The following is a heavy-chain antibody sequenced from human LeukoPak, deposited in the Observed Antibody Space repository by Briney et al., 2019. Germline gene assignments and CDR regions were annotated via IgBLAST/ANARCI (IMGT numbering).Heavy chain of an antibody. J-gene: IGHJ4*02. Sequence: GGSLRLSCAASGFTFSSYGMHWVRQAPGKGLEWVAFIRYDGSNKYHADSVKGRFTISRDNFKNTLYLQMNSLRAEDTAVYYCAKGSVATFDYWGQGTLVTVSS. CDR2: IRYDGSNK. V-gene: IGHV3-30*02. CDR3: AKGSVATFDY. CDR1: GFTFSSYG. D-gene: IGHD4-23*01.